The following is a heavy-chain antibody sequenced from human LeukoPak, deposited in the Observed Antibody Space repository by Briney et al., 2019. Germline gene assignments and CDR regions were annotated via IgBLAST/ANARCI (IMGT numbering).Heavy chain of an antibody. CDR2: MNPNSGNT. V-gene: IGHV1-8*03. J-gene: IGHJ6*03. Sequence: ASVKVSCKASGYTFTSYDINWVRQATGQGLEWMGWMNPNSGNTGYAQKFQCRVTITRNTSISTAYMELSSLRSEDTAVYYCARGLRLPTRARYYYYYMDVWGKGTTVTVSS. CDR3: ARGLRLPTRARYYYYYMDV. CDR1: GYTFTSYD.